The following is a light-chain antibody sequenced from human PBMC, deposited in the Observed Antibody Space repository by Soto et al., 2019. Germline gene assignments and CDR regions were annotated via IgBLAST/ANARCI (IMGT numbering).Light chain of an antibody. CDR2: AAS. CDR1: QGLSNS. Sequence: DIQLTQSPSSLSASVGDTVTITCRASQGLSNSLAWFQQKPGRVPQFLIYAASTLQPGVPPRFSGSGSGTDFTLTISSLQPEDVATYYCQKYNTAPLTFGPGTRVDIK. V-gene: IGKV1-27*01. CDR3: QKYNTAPLT. J-gene: IGKJ3*01.